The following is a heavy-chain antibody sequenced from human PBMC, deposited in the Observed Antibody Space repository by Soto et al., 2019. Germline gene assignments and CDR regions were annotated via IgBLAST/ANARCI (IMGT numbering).Heavy chain of an antibody. CDR1: GYPFTSYG. CDR3: ARGPGGPDGPGDY. CDR2: INAGNGNT. Sequence: VKVSCKASGYPFTSYGLSWVRQAPGQGLEWMGWINAGNGNTKYSQKFQGRVTITRDTSASTAYMELSSLRSEDTAVYYCARGPGGPDGPGDYWGQGTLVTVS. D-gene: IGHD2-15*01. V-gene: IGHV1-3*01. J-gene: IGHJ4*02.